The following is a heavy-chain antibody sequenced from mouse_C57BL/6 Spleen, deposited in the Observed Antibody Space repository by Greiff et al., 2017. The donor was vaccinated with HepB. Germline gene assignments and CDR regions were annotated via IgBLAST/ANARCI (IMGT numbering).Heavy chain of an antibody. D-gene: IGHD1-1*01. J-gene: IGHJ2*01. CDR3: ARGYYGSSYYFDY. V-gene: IGHV1-81*01. CDR1: GYTFTSYG. Sequence: VQLQQSGAELARPGASVKLSCKASGYTFTSYGISWVKQRTGQGLEWIGEIYPRSGNTYYNEKFKGKATLTADKSSSTAYMKLRSLTSEDSAVYFCARGYYGSSYYFDYWGQGTTLTVSS. CDR2: IYPRSGNT.